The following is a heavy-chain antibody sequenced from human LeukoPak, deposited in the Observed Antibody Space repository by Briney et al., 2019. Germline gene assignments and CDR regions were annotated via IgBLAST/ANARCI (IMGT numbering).Heavy chain of an antibody. D-gene: IGHD2-2*01. J-gene: IGHJ4*02. V-gene: IGHV3-23*01. CDR3: AKQAAGSSTWYSLHFDY. CDR1: GFTFSSSA. Sequence: PGGSLRLSCAASGFTFSSSAMSWVRQVPGKGLEWVSGISASGGSTSYADSVRGRFTISRDNSKNTLYVQMNSLRAEDTAVYFCAKQAAGSSTWYSLHFDYWGQGTLVTVSA. CDR2: ISASGGST.